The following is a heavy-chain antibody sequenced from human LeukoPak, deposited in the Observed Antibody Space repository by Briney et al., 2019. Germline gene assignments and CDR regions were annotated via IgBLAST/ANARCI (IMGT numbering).Heavy chain of an antibody. D-gene: IGHD4-17*01. CDR1: GGSISSGGYS. V-gene: IGHV4-30-2*01. Sequence: SQTLSLTCAVSGGSISSGGYSWSWIRQPPGKGLEWIGYIYHSGSTYYNPSLESRVTMSVDTSKNQFSLKLTSVTAADTAIYYCARYGDPNYHFDYWGQGTLVTVSS. J-gene: IGHJ4*02. CDR2: IYHSGST. CDR3: ARYGDPNYHFDY.